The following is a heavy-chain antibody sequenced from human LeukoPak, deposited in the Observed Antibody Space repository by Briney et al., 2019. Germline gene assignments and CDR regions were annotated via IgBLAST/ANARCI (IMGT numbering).Heavy chain of an antibody. Sequence: GGSLRLSCEGSGFSFSNYVMNWVRQAPGKGLEWVLGVSGRGSSTYYADSVKGRFTISRDNSKNTVYLQMKSLRAEDTAIYFCAKYPTPYYFDYWGQGILVTV. V-gene: IGHV3-23*01. J-gene: IGHJ4*02. CDR2: VSGRGSST. CDR3: AKYPTPYYFDY. CDR1: GFSFSNYV. D-gene: IGHD2-2*01.